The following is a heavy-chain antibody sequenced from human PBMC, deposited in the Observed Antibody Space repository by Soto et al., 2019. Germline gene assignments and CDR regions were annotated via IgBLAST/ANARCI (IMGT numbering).Heavy chain of an antibody. CDR2: TYYRSKWYY. D-gene: IGHD6-6*01. J-gene: IGHJ4*02. V-gene: IGHV6-1*01. Sequence: SQTLSLTCAISGDSVSSNSASWNLIRQSPSRGLEWLGRTYYRSKWYYDYAVSVKSRITINPDTSKNQFSLQLNSVTPEDTAFYYCARLSSSIFFDYWGQGSLVTVS. CDR1: GDSVSSNSAS. CDR3: ARLSSSIFFDY.